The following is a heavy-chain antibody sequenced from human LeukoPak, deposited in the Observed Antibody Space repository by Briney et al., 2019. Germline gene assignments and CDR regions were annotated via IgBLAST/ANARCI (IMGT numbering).Heavy chain of an antibody. CDR1: GYSNSSGYY. J-gene: IGHJ3*02. Sequence: PSETLSLTCAVSGYSNSSGYYWAWIRQPPGKGLEWIGSIYHGGSTYYNPSLKSRLTISVDTSKNQFSLKLSSVTAADTAVYYCARPASSGAFDIWGQGTMVTVSS. CDR2: IYHGGST. D-gene: IGHD3-16*02. CDR3: ARPASSGAFDI. V-gene: IGHV4-38-2*01.